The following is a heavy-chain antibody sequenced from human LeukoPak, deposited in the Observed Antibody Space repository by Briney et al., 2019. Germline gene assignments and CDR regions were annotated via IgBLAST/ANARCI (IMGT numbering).Heavy chain of an antibody. J-gene: IGHJ4*02. CDR2: ITTGGGST. CDR3: AKVRSGSWYYFDY. CDR1: GFTFSTYA. D-gene: IGHD6-13*01. V-gene: IGHV3-23*01. Sequence: GGSLRLSCAASGFTFSTYAMSWVRQAPGKGLEWVSAITTGGGSTYYADSVEGRFTISRDNSKNTLCLQMNSLRAEDTAVYYCAKVRSGSWYYFDYWGQGTLVTVSS.